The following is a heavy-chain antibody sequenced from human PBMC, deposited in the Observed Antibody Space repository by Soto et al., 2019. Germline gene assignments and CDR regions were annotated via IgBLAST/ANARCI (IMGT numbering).Heavy chain of an antibody. Sequence: TVSGGNISSYDGRWILKKPGKGLEWIGYIYYSGNTNYNPSLKSRVTISVDTSKNQFSLKLSSVTAADTAVYYCARGAGYPDYYYYMDVWGKGTTVTVSS. CDR2: IYYSGNT. CDR1: GGNISSYD. CDR3: ARGAGYPDYYYYMDV. J-gene: IGHJ6*03. D-gene: IGHD5-12*01. V-gene: IGHV4-59*01.